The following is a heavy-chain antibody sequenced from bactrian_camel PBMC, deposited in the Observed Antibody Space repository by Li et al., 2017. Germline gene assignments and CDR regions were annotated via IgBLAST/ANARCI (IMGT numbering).Heavy chain of an antibody. CDR2: ISAADTI. V-gene: IGHV3S10*01. Sequence: DVQLVESGGDSVQAGGSLKLSCVASGYTSTQFISWFRQSPGKEREGVAGISAADTIYYANSAKGRFTISKDNAKNALYLQMDSLKPDDTAMYYCAIDFLSDCSGGYWPGRFASWGQGTQVTVS. CDR3: AIDFLSDCSGGYWPGRFAS. J-gene: IGHJ6*01. CDR1: GYTSTQF. D-gene: IGHD2*01.